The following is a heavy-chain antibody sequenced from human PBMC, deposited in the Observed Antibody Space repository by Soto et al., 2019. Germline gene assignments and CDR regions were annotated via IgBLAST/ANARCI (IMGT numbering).Heavy chain of an antibody. CDR2: ISGSGGST. Sequence: GGSLRLSCAASGFTFSSYAMSWVRQAPGKGLEWVSAISGSGGSTYYADSVKGRFTISRDNSKNTLYLQMNSLRAEDTAVYHCAKDMAIFGVDYYYGMDVWGQGTTVTVSS. V-gene: IGHV3-23*01. D-gene: IGHD3-3*01. CDR1: GFTFSSYA. J-gene: IGHJ6*02. CDR3: AKDMAIFGVDYYYGMDV.